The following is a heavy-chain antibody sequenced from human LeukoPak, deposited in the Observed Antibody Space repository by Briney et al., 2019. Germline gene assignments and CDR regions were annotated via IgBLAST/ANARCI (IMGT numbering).Heavy chain of an antibody. D-gene: IGHD6-13*01. CDR1: GYIFTNSG. Sequence: ASVKVCCKASGYIFTNSGITWVRQAPGQGLEWMGWINTNNGNTNYAQKLQGRVTMTTDTSTTTAYMEVRSLRSDDTAVYYCARGPIAAAGDYWGQGTLVTVSS. CDR3: ARGPIAAAGDY. V-gene: IGHV1-18*01. J-gene: IGHJ4*02. CDR2: INTNNGNT.